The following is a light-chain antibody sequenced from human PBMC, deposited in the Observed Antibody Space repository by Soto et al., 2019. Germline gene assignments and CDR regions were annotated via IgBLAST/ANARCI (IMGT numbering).Light chain of an antibody. CDR1: QGISSA. CDR3: QQFNSYPPII. Sequence: AIQLTQPPSSLSASVGDRVTITCRASQGISSALAWYQQKPGKAPKLLIYDASSLESGVPSRFSGSGSGTDFTLTISSLQPEDFATYYCQQFNSYPPIIFGQGTRLEIK. V-gene: IGKV1-13*02. J-gene: IGKJ5*01. CDR2: DAS.